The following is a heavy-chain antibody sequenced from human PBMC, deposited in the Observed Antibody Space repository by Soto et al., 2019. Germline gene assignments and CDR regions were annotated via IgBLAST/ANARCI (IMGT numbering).Heavy chain of an antibody. D-gene: IGHD2-21*01. V-gene: IGHV3-23*01. Sequence: EVQLLESGGGLVQPGGSLRLSCAASGFTFSSHAMSWVRQAPGKGLEWVSGLSGNGDNTYYADSVKGRFTISRDNSKNTLCLQMNSLSHEDTAVYYCARGRAYTRDDMDVWGQGTMVTVSS. CDR2: LSGNGDNT. CDR3: ARGRAYTRDDMDV. J-gene: IGHJ6*02. CDR1: GFTFSSHA.